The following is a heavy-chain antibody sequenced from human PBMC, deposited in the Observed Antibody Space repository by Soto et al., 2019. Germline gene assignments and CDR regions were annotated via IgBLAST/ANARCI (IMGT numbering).Heavy chain of an antibody. CDR3: ARGPSSGAFDI. Sequence: QVQLVQSGAEMRKPGASVKISCKASGYILTSYYIHWMRQAPGQGPEWLGDIDPNGGSSRVGQKFQGRVSMNRDTSTTTVYMALISLTSEDTAIYYCARGPSSGAFDIWGKGTMVTVSS. J-gene: IGHJ3*02. V-gene: IGHV1-46*01. D-gene: IGHD6-25*01. CDR1: GYILTSYY. CDR2: IDPNGGSS.